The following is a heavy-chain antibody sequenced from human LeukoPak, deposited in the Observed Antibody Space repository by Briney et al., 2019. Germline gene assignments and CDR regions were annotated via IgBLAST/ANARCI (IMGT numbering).Heavy chain of an antibody. V-gene: IGHV6-1*01. CDR1: GDSVSSNSAT. CDR3: ARGPSYFQH. J-gene: IGHJ1*01. CDR2: TYYRFKWYK. Sequence: SQTLSLTCAISGDSVSSNSATWNWIRQSPSRGLEWLGRTYYRFKWYKYYAVSAKGRITINPDTSKNQFSLQLNSVTPEDTAVYYCARGPSYFQHWGQGTLVTVSS.